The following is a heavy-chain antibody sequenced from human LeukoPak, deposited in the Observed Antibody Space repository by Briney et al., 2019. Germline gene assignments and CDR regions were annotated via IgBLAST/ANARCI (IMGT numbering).Heavy chain of an antibody. D-gene: IGHD5-12*01. Sequence: GGAPRLSRAGLGFTFSSYTINWIRPAPGQGVGWVSSISSSGSYIYYADSLKDRFTISRDNAKNSLYLQMKSLRAEDTAVYYCARPGYSGYIIGYYFDYWGQGTLVTVSS. CDR2: ISSSGSYI. CDR3: ARPGYSGYIIGYYFDY. CDR1: GFTFSSYT. J-gene: IGHJ4*02. V-gene: IGHV3-21*06.